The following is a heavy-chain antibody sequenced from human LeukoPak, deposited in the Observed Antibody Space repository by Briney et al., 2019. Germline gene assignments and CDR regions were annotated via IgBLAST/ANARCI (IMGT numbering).Heavy chain of an antibody. CDR2: IRSKAFGGTT. CDR3: TRRQTFDY. V-gene: IGHV3-49*03. J-gene: IGHJ4*02. Sequence: GGSLRFSCTGSGFIFGDYAVSWFRQAPGKGLEWVGLIRSKAFGGTTEYAASVKGRFTISRDDSKSIAFLQMNSLQSEDTAVYYCTRRQTFDYWGQGTLVTVSS. CDR1: GFIFGDYA.